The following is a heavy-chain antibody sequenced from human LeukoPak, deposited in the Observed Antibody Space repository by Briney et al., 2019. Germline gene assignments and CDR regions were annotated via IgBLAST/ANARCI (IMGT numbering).Heavy chain of an antibody. Sequence: GGSLRLSCAASGFTLTSYAMSWVRRAPGKGLEWVSAISGSGGSTYYADSVKSRFTISRDNSKNTLYLQMNSLRAEDTAVYYCAKDSSGYYWVNYYFDYWGQGTLVTVSS. CDR2: ISGSGGST. CDR1: GFTLTSYA. V-gene: IGHV3-23*01. J-gene: IGHJ4*02. D-gene: IGHD3-22*01. CDR3: AKDSSGYYWVNYYFDY.